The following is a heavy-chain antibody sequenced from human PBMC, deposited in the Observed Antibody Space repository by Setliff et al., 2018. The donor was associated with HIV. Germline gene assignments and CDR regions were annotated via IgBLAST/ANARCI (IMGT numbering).Heavy chain of an antibody. Sequence: SETLSLTCNVSGVSMNDYYWSWIRQSPGNGLEWIGYIYYSGSTSYNPSLQGRATLSIDTSENQFFLQLRSVTAADSATYFCARFPVHKNVIWGQGTRVTVSS. J-gene: IGHJ1*01. CDR2: IYYSGST. D-gene: IGHD2-21*01. V-gene: IGHV4-59*01. CDR1: GVSMNDYY. CDR3: ARFPVHKNVI.